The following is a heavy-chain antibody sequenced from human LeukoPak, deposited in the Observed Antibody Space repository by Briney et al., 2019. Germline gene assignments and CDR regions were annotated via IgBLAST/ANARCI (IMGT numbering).Heavy chain of an antibody. V-gene: IGHV4-30-2*01. J-gene: IGHJ5*02. Sequence: SETLSLTCAVSGGSISSGGYSWSWIRQPPGKGLEWIGYIYHSGSTYYNPSLKGRVTISVDRSKNQFSLKLSSVTAADTAVYYCARVGEYCSSTSCYNNWFDPWGQGTLVTVSS. D-gene: IGHD2-2*01. CDR2: IYHSGST. CDR3: ARVGEYCSSTSCYNNWFDP. CDR1: GGSISSGGYS.